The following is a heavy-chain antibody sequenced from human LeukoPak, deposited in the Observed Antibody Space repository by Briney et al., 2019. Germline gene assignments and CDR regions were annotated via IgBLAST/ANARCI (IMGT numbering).Heavy chain of an antibody. CDR2: ITGGGDKS. CDR1: GFTFSTHV. CDR3: AKDREYDFWSGYYRY. D-gene: IGHD3-3*01. V-gene: IGHV3-23*01. J-gene: IGHJ4*02. Sequence: GGSLRLSCATSGFTFSTHVMSWVRQAPGKGLERVASITGGGDKSFYADSVKGRFTISRDNSKNTLYLQMNSLRAEDTAIYYCAKDREYDFWSGYYRYWGQGTLVTVSS.